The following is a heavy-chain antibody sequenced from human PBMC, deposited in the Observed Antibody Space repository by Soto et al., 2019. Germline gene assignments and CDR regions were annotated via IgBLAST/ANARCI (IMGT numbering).Heavy chain of an antibody. V-gene: IGHV1-69*13. Sequence: SVKVCCKDSGGTFSSYAINWVRQAPGQGLEWMGGIIPIFGTANYAQKFQGRVTITADESTSTAYMELSSLRSEDTAVYYCARDIPGYCSGGSCLAWFDPWGQ. D-gene: IGHD2-15*01. CDR3: ARDIPGYCSGGSCLAWFDP. J-gene: IGHJ5*02. CDR1: GGTFSSYA. CDR2: IIPIFGTA.